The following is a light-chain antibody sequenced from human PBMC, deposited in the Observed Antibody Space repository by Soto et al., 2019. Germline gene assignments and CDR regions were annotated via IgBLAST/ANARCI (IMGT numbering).Light chain of an antibody. CDR3: QQYNNWPRT. Sequence: TQSPATPSAHPGQRPTLSRRASQSVSIKLAWYQQKPGQAPRLLIYDTSTRATGIPARFSRSGSGTEFTLTISSLQSEDFAVYYCQQYNNWPRTFGQGTTLDIK. V-gene: IGKV3-15*01. CDR2: DTS. J-gene: IGKJ1*01. CDR1: QSVSIK.